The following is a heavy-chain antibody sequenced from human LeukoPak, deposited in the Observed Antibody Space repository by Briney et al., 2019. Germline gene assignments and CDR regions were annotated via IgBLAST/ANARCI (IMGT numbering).Heavy chain of an antibody. J-gene: IGHJ4*02. CDR2: IYYSGNT. D-gene: IGHD3/OR15-3a*01. CDR1: GVSISSSNSY. Sequence: SETLSLTCTVSGVSISSSNSYWGWIRQPPGKGLEWIGSIYYSGNTYYNASLKSQVSISIDTSKNRFSRKLTSVTAADTAVYYCARQTGSGLFILPGGQGTLVTVSS. CDR3: ARQTGSGLFILP. V-gene: IGHV4-39*01.